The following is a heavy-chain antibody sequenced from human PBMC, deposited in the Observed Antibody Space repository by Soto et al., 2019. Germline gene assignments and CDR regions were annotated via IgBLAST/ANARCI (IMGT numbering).Heavy chain of an antibody. CDR3: ARSQRGRTAFTFDY. CDR2: IYYSGTT. Sequence: PSETLSLTCTVSVDSVSNENYYWSWILQPPGKGLEWIGYIYYSGTTNYNSYLKSRLTLSVDMSKNQFSLKLTSVTAADTAVYFCARSQRGRTAFTFDYWGQGALVTVSS. J-gene: IGHJ4*02. CDR1: VDSVSNENYY. V-gene: IGHV4-61*01. D-gene: IGHD3-16*01.